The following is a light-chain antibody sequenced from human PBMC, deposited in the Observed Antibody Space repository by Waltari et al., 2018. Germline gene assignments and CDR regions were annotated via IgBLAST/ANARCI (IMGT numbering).Light chain of an antibody. Sequence: DIVMTQSPDSLPVSLGERATVHCTSSQSLLFTSSNENYLAWYQQKPGQPPKLLIYWASTRQSGVPDRFSGSGSGTDFTLTISSLQAEDVAVYYCQQYYNTPWTFGQGTKVEIK. J-gene: IGKJ1*01. CDR1: QSLLFTSSNENY. CDR3: QQYYNTPWT. V-gene: IGKV4-1*01. CDR2: WAS.